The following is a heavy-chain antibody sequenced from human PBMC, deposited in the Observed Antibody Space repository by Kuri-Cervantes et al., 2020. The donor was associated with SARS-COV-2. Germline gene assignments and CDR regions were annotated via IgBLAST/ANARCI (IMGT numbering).Heavy chain of an antibody. Sequence: GSLRLSCTVSGGSISSSSYYWGWIRQPPGKGLEWIGSIYYSGSTYYNPSLKSRVTISVDTSKNQFSLKLSSVTAADTAVYYCASTSYDFWSGPTIYFDYWGQGTLVTVSS. CDR1: GGSISSSSYY. CDR3: ASTSYDFWSGPTIYFDY. D-gene: IGHD3-3*01. CDR2: IYYSGST. J-gene: IGHJ4*02. V-gene: IGHV4-39*07.